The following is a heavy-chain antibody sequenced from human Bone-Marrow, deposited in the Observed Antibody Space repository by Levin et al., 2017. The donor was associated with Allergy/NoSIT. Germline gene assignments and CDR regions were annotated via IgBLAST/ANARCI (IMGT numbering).Heavy chain of an antibody. CDR3: ARVLQRNDYGDYGGVGWFDP. V-gene: IGHV4-59*01. Sequence: SETLSLTCTVSGGSISSYYWSWIRQPPGKGLEWIGYIYYSGSTNYNPSLKSRVTISVDTSKNQFSLKLSSVTAADTAVYYCARVLQRNDYGDYGGVGWFDPWGQGTLVTVSS. J-gene: IGHJ5*02. CDR2: IYYSGST. CDR1: GGSISSYY. D-gene: IGHD4-17*01.